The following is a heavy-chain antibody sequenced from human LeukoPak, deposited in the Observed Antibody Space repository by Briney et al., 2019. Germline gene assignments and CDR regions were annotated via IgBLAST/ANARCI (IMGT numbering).Heavy chain of an antibody. Sequence: SVKVSCKASGGTFSSYAISWVRQAPGQGLEWMGGIIPIFGTANYAQKFQGRVTITADESTSTAYMELSSLRSEDTAVYYCARGQWYYYDSSGPITDAFDIWGQGTMVTVSS. CDR3: ARGQWYYYDSSGPITDAFDI. D-gene: IGHD3-22*01. CDR2: IIPIFGTA. CDR1: GGTFSSYA. V-gene: IGHV1-69*13. J-gene: IGHJ3*02.